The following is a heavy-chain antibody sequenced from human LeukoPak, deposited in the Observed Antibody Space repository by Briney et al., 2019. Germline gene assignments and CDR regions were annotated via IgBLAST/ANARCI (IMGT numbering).Heavy chain of an antibody. CDR3: AREGIVGATLGAFDI. D-gene: IGHD1-26*01. Sequence: SETLSLTCTVSGGSISSYYWRWIRQPPGKGLEWIGYIYYSGSTNYNPSLKSRVTISVDTSKNQFSLKLSSVTAADTAVYYCAREGIVGATLGAFDIWGQGTMVTVSS. J-gene: IGHJ3*02. CDR1: GGSISSYY. CDR2: IYYSGST. V-gene: IGHV4-59*01.